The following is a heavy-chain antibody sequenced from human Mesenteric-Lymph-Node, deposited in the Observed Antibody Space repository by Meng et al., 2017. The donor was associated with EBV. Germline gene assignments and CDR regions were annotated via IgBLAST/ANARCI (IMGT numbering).Heavy chain of an antibody. V-gene: IGHV4-34*02. D-gene: IGHD3-22*01. CDR1: GGSLSGYY. CDR3: ARAQWRRGYGLFLTKGDSFDP. Sequence: QRQQWGAGLLEPSETLSLTCAVYGGSLSGYYWHWIRQPPGKGLEWIGEVDHRGSTNYNPSLKSRVTISLDTSKNQFSLKLTSVTAADTAVYYCARAQWRRGYGLFLTKGDSFDPWGQGTLVTVSS. J-gene: IGHJ5*02. CDR2: VDHRGST.